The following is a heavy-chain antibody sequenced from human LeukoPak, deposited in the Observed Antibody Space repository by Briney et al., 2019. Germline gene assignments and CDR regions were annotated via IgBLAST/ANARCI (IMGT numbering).Heavy chain of an antibody. V-gene: IGHV3-43*02. Sequence: GGSLRLSCAASGFTFDDYAMHWVRQVPGKGLEWASLISGDGTTTYYADAVKCRFTISRDNSKNSCYLQMNSLRTEYTALYYCAKGISAFSHRGYSYGAFDYWGQGTLVTVSS. CDR1: GFTFDDYA. J-gene: IGHJ4*02. CDR3: AKGISAFSHRGYSYGAFDY. D-gene: IGHD5-18*01. CDR2: ISGDGTTT.